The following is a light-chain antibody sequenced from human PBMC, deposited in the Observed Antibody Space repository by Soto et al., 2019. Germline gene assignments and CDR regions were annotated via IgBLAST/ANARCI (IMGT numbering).Light chain of an antibody. V-gene: IGLV3-1*01. CDR1: KLGGIY. CDR2: DDS. CDR3: QAWDSSVV. Sequence: SYELTQPPSVSVSPGQTASMTCSGDKLGGIYVCWYQQKPGQSPVLVIYDDSKRPSGIPERFSGSNSGNTATLTISGTQAMDEADYYCQAWDSSVVFGGGTQLTVL. J-gene: IGLJ2*01.